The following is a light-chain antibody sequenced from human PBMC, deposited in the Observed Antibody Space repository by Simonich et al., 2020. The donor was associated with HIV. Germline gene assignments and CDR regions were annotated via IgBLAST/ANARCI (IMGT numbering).Light chain of an antibody. J-gene: IGKJ1*01. CDR1: QSISSW. CDR2: KAS. V-gene: IGKV1-5*03. Sequence: DSQMTQSPSTLSASVGDRVTITGRASQSISSWLAWYQQKPGKVPKLLIYKASSLESGVPSRFSGSGSGTEFTLTISSLQPDDFATYYCQQYNSYPWTFGQGTKVEIK. CDR3: QQYNSYPWT.